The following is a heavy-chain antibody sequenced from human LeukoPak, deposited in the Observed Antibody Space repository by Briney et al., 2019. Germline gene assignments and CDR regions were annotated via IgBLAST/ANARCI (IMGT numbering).Heavy chain of an antibody. V-gene: IGHV4-61*02. J-gene: IGHJ4*02. CDR2: IYTSGST. D-gene: IGHD6-19*01. Sequence: SETLSLTCTVSGGSISSGSYYWSWIRQPAGKGLEWIGRIYTSGSTNYNPSLKSRVTISVDTSKNQFSLKLSSVTAADTAVYYCAREAYSGWYVGFDYWGQGTLVTVSS. CDR3: AREAYSGWYVGFDY. CDR1: GGSISSGSYY.